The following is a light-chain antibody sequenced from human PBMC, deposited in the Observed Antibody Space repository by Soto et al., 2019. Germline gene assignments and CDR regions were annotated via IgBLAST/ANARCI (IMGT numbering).Light chain of an antibody. J-gene: IGLJ2*01. CDR1: SGHSSNA. CDR2: LNSDGSH. V-gene: IGLV4-69*02. CDR3: QTWGTGIHVI. Sequence: QSVLTQSPAASASLGASVKLTCTLSSGHSSNAIAWHQQQPEKGPRYLMKLNSDGSHSKGDGIPDRFSGSSSGAERYLIISSLQSEDEADYYCQTWGTGIHVIFGGGTKLTVL.